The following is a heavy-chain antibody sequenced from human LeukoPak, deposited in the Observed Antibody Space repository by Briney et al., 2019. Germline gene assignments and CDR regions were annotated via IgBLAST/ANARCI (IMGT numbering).Heavy chain of an antibody. CDR1: GGSFSGYY. V-gene: IGHV4-34*01. D-gene: IGHD2-21*01. Sequence: SETLSLTCAVYGGSFSGYYWSWIRQPPGEGLEWIGEINHSGSTNYNPSLKSRVTISVDTSKNQFSLKLSSVTAADTAVYYCARDGKAIIAKVYYYYMDVWGKGTTVTVSS. CDR3: ARDGKAIIAKVYYYYMDV. CDR2: INHSGST. J-gene: IGHJ6*03.